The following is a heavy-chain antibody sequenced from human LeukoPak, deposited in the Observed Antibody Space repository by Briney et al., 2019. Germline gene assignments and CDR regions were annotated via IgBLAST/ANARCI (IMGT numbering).Heavy chain of an antibody. D-gene: IGHD4-17*01. J-gene: IGHJ2*01. V-gene: IGHV1-2*06. CDR3: ARGDYGDSNNPHFDL. CDR2: INPNSGGT. CDR1: GYTFTGYY. Sequence: GASVKVSCKASGYTFTGYYMHWVRQAPGQGLEWMGRINPNSGGTNYAQKFQGRATMTRDTSITTAYMELSRLRSDDTAVYYCARGDYGDSNNPHFDLWGRGTLVTVSS.